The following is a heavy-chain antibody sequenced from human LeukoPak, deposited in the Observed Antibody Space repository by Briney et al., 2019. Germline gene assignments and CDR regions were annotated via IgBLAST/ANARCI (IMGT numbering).Heavy chain of an antibody. CDR3: ASEVMVRGVKDY. CDR1: GGTFSSYA. V-gene: IGHV1-69*06. Sequence: ASVKVSCKTSGGTFSSYAISWVRQAPGQGLEWMGGIIPIFGTANYAQKFQGRVTITADKSTSTAYMELSSLRSEDTAVYYCASEVMVRGVKDYWGQGTLVTVSS. D-gene: IGHD3-10*01. CDR2: IIPIFGTA. J-gene: IGHJ4*02.